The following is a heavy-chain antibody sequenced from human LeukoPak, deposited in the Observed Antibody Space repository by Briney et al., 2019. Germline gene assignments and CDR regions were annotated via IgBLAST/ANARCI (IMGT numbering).Heavy chain of an antibody. CDR3: ARNARDSVFDL. Sequence: GRSLRLSCAPSGFTFSPHWMYWVRQAPGRELVWVSRISGDGSMTSYADSVKGRFTISRDNAKDTLYLQMTSLRVEDTAVYYCARNARDSVFDLWGQGTMVTVSS. J-gene: IGHJ3*01. V-gene: IGHV3-74*01. CDR1: GFTFSPHW. CDR2: ISGDGSMT.